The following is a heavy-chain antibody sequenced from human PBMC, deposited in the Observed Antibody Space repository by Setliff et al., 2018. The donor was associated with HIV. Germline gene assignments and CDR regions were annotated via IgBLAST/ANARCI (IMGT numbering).Heavy chain of an antibody. CDR1: GFTVSSNY. CDR2: IYSGGST. CDR3: ARVGDYNFWSGYKYNYYYGMDV. V-gene: IGHV3-53*01. Sequence: GGSLRLSCAASGFTVSSNYMSWVRQAPGKGREWVSVIYSGGSTYYADSVKGRFTISRDNSKNTLYLQMNSLRAEDTAVYYCARVGDYNFWSGYKYNYYYGMDVWGQGTTVTVSS. J-gene: IGHJ6*02. D-gene: IGHD3-3*01.